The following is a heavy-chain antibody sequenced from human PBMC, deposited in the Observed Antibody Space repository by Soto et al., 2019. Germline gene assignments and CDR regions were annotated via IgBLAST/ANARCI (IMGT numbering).Heavy chain of an antibody. J-gene: IGHJ6*02. CDR3: ASGMVRGVKLYYYGMDV. V-gene: IGHV4-39*01. Sequence: SETLSLTCTVSGGSISSSSYYWGWIRQPPGKGLEWIGSIYYSGSTYYNPSLKSRVTISVDTSKNQFSLKLSSVTAADTAVYYCASGMVRGVKLYYYGMDVWGQGTTVTVS. CDR1: GGSISSSSYY. D-gene: IGHD3-10*01. CDR2: IYYSGST.